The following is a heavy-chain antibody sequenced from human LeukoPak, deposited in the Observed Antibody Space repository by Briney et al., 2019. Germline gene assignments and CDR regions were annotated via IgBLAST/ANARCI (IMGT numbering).Heavy chain of an antibody. D-gene: IGHD3-10*01. CDR3: ARDPTMVRGVIISPFDY. V-gene: IGHV3-23*01. Sequence: GGSLRLSCAASGFTFSILDMSWVRQAPGKGLEWVSAISGNGGRTYYADSVKGRFTISRDNSKNTLYLQMNSLRAEDTAVYYCARDPTMVRGVIISPFDYWGQGTLVTVSS. CDR1: GFTFSILD. J-gene: IGHJ4*02. CDR2: ISGNGGRT.